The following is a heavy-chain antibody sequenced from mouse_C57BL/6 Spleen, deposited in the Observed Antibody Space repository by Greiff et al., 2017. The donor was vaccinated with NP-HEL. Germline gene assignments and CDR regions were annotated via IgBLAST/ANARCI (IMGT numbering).Heavy chain of an antibody. V-gene: IGHV2-5*01. CDR2: IWRGGST. CDR1: GFSLTSYG. J-gene: IGHJ4*01. D-gene: IGHD1-1*01. Sequence: VQLVESGPGLVQPSQSLSITCTVSGFSLTSYGVHWVRQSPGKGLEWLGVIWRGGSTDYNAAFMSRLSITKDNSKSQVFFKMNSLQADDTAIYYCANYYGSSYDAMDYWGQGTSVTVSS. CDR3: ANYYGSSYDAMDY.